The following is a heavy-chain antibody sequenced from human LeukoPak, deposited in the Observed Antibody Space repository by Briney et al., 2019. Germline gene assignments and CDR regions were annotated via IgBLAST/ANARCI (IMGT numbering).Heavy chain of an antibody. CDR2: IYYSGST. CDR1: GGSISSSSYY. CDR3: ARDGIYSGSYSIAFDI. D-gene: IGHD1-26*01. J-gene: IGHJ3*02. V-gene: IGHV4-39*07. Sequence: SETLSLTCTVSGGSISSSSYYWGWIRQPPGKGLEWIGSIYYSGSTYYNPSLKSRVTISVDTSKNQFSLKLSSVTAADTAVYYCARDGIYSGSYSIAFDIWGQGTMVTVSS.